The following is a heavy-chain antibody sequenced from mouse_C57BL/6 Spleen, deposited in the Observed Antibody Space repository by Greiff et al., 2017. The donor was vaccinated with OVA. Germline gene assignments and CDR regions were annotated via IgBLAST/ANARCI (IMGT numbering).Heavy chain of an antibody. CDR2: ISSKSSNYAT. CDR1: GFTFNTYA. Sequence: GGGLVQPKGSLKLSCAASGFTFNTYAMHWVRQAPGKGLEWVARISSKSSNYATYYADSVNDRFTISRDASQSMLSLQMNNLKTDDTAMYYCVRERWDDARDYWGQGTSVTVAS. CDR3: VRERWDDARDY. D-gene: IGHD4-1*01. J-gene: IGHJ4*01. V-gene: IGHV10-3*01.